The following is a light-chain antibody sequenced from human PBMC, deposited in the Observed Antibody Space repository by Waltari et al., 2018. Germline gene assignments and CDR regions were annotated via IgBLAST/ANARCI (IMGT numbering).Light chain of an antibody. V-gene: IGLV2-23*03. CDR3: CSYAGGSTFVV. J-gene: IGLJ2*01. CDR1: SSGVGTFNL. CDR2: EGN. Sequence: QSALTQPASVSGSPGQSITMSCTGASSGVGTFNLVSWYQQHPGKAPKLIIYEGNERPSGVSMRCSGSKSGNTASLTISGLQAEDEAYYYCCSYAGGSTFVVFGGGTKLTVL.